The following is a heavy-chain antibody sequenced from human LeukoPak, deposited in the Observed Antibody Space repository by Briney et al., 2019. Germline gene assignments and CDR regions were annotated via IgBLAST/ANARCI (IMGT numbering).Heavy chain of an antibody. CDR3: AKEIGGDGRLFDY. D-gene: IGHD5-24*01. CDR1: GLSFGSYG. CDR2: ISHEGSSQ. V-gene: IGHV3-30*18. Sequence: GGSLRLSCAASGLSFGSYGMHWVRQAPGKGLEWVAVISHEGSSQYYSDSVKGRFTISRDNSKNTLYLQMNSLRAEDTAVYYCAKEIGGDGRLFDYWGQGTLVTVSS. J-gene: IGHJ4*02.